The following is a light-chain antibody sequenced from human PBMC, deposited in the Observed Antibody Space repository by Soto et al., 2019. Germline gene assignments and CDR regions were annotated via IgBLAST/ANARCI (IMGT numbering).Light chain of an antibody. CDR2: GAS. CDR1: ETIRNNY. Sequence: QSPGTLSLSPGEGATLSCRASETIRNNYLAWYQQKPGQAPRLLIYGASVRATGVPDRFSGSGSGTDFTLTISRLEPEDFAVYYCQQSATLGSFGGGTKVEIK. J-gene: IGKJ4*01. CDR3: QQSATLGS. V-gene: IGKV3-20*01.